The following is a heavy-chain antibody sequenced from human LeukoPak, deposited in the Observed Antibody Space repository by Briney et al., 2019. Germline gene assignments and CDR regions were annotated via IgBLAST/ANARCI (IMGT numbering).Heavy chain of an antibody. V-gene: IGHV3-23*01. CDR2: ISGSGGST. CDR1: GFTFSSYA. J-gene: IGHJ4*02. D-gene: IGHD2-21*01. Sequence: GGSLRLSCAASGFTFSSYAMSWVRQAPGKGLEWVSAISGSGGSTYYADSVKGRFPISRDNSKNTLYLQMNSLRAEDTAVYYCAKFLPTHIVVANYYFDYWGQGTLVTVSS. CDR3: AKFLPTHIVVANYYFDY.